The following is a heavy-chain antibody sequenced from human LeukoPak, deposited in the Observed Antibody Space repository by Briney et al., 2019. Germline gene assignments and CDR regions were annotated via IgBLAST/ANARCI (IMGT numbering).Heavy chain of an antibody. CDR3: ARGRYYMDV. V-gene: IGHV3-48*01. Sequence: GGSLRLSCAASGLTFSSYSMNWVRQAPGKGLEWVSYISSSSSTIYYADSVKGRFTISRDNAKNSLYLQMDSLRAEDTAVYYCARGRYYMDVWGKGTTVTVSS. J-gene: IGHJ6*03. CDR1: GLTFSSYS. CDR2: ISSSSSTI.